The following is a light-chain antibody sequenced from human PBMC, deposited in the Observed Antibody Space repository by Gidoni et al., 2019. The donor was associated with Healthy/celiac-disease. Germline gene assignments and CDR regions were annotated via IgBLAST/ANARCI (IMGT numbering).Light chain of an antibody. J-gene: IGKJ2*04. CDR3: QQYNSYLCS. Sequence: DIQMTQSPSTLSASVGDRVTITCRASHSISSWLAWYQQKPGKAPKLLIYKASSLESWVPSRFSGSGSGTEFTLTISSLQPDDFATYYCQQYNSYLCSFGQGTKLEIK. V-gene: IGKV1-5*03. CDR2: KAS. CDR1: HSISSW.